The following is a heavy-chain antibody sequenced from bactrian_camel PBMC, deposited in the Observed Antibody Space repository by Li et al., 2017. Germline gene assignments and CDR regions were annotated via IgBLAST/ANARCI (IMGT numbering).Heavy chain of an antibody. CDR3: MRSQGY. CDR2: IRRSGGET. J-gene: IGHJ6*01. CDR1: GHSRGSNC. Sequence: HVQLVESGGGSVQTGGSLRLSCVVSGHSRGSNCVGWYRLPPGRAPAEREGIAAIRRSGGETWYADSVKGRLTISRDVTKNTMYLQMNSLKPEDTAVYYCMRSQGYWGQGTQVTVS. V-gene: IGHV3S55*01.